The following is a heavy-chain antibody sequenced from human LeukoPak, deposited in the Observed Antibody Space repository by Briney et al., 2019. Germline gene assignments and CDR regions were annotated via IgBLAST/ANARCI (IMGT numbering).Heavy chain of an antibody. CDR2: IYHSGST. V-gene: IGHV4-4*02. D-gene: IGHD3-10*01. Sequence: SETLSLTCAVSGGSISSSNWWSWVRQPPGKGLEWIGEIYHSGSTNYNPSLKSRVTISVDKSKNQFSLKLSSETAADTAVYYCARDNYYGSGGYYYGMDVWGKGTTVTVSS. J-gene: IGHJ6*04. CDR3: ARDNYYGSGGYYYGMDV. CDR1: GGSISSSNW.